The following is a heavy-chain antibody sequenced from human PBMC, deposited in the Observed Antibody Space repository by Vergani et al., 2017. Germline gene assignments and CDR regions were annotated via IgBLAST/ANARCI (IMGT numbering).Heavy chain of an antibody. J-gene: IGHJ4*02. D-gene: IGHD6-19*01. V-gene: IGHV4-34*01. CDR2: INHSGST. Sequence: QVQLQQWGAGLLKPSETLSLTCAVYGGSFSGYYWSWIRQPPGKGLEWIGEINHSGSTNYNPSLKSRVTISGDTSKNQFSLKLSSVTAADTAVYYCARGGRQWLGRTYFDYWGQGTLVTVSS. CDR1: GGSFSGYY. CDR3: ARGGRQWLGRTYFDY.